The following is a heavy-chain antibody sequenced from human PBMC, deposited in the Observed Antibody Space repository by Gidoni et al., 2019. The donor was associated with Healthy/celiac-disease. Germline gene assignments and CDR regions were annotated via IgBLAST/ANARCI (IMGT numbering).Heavy chain of an antibody. CDR2: ISSSSSTI. CDR1: GFTFSSYS. V-gene: IGHV3-48*02. D-gene: IGHD6-19*01. J-gene: IGHJ5*02. Sequence: EVQLVESGGGLVQPGGSLRLSCAASGFTFSSYSMNWVRQAPGKGLEGVSYISSSSSTIYYAGSVKGRFTISRDNAKNSRYLQMNSLRDEDTAVYYCARGLRQWLVYNWFDPWGQGTLVTVSS. CDR3: ARGLRQWLVYNWFDP.